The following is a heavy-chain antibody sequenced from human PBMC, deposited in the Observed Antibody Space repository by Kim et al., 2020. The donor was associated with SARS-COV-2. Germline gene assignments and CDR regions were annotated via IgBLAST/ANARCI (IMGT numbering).Heavy chain of an antibody. D-gene: IGHD6-6*01. CDR3: AKESSGSSCYFDY. J-gene: IGHJ4*02. V-gene: IGHV3-23*01. CDR1: GVAFRNYA. Sequence: GGSLRLSCAASGVAFRNYAMSWVRQAPGKGLEWVSGISDSADRIYYADSVKGRFTISRDNSKSTLYLQMNSLTAEDTAVYYCAKESSGSSCYFDYWGQGTLVTVSS. CDR2: ISDSADRI.